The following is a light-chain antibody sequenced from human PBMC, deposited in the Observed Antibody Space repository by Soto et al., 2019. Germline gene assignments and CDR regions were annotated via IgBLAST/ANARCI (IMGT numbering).Light chain of an antibody. CDR1: QTLSINS. Sequence: EIVLTQSPGTLSLSPGERATLSCRASQTLSINSLAWYQQKPGQAPRLLIYAASTRATDIPERFSGSGSGTDFTLSISSLEPEDSAVYFCQHFGYPQWTFGQGTKIEIK. J-gene: IGKJ1*01. CDR3: QHFGYPQWT. V-gene: IGKV3-20*01. CDR2: AAS.